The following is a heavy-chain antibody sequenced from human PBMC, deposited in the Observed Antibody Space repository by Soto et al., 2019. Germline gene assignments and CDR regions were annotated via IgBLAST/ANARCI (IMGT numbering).Heavy chain of an antibody. CDR1: GFTFNTYA. CDR2: ISSSGDNT. Sequence: GGSLRLSCAASGFTFNTYAMTWVRQAPGEGLQWVSAISSSGDNTFYADFVKGRFTISRVNSKSTLYLQMNRLTAEDTAVYYCARNTIPHPHYWGPGTLVTVSS. CDR3: ARNTIPHPHY. J-gene: IGHJ4*02. D-gene: IGHD1-1*01. V-gene: IGHV3-23*01.